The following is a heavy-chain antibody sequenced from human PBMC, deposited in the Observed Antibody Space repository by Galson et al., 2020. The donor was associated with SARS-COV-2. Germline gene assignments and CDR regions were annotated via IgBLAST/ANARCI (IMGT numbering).Heavy chain of an antibody. CDR1: GFTLSDHY. Sequence: TGGSLRLSCAASGFTLSDHYIDWVRQAPGKGLEWVARSKNRRNSYTTEYAASVNGRFTISRDDSKNSLYLQMNSLKTEDTAVYYFVRWSDGSADYWCQGTLVTVSS. CDR3: VRWSDGSADY. CDR2: SKNRRNSYTT. D-gene: IGHD2-15*01. V-gene: IGHV3-72*01. J-gene: IGHJ4*02.